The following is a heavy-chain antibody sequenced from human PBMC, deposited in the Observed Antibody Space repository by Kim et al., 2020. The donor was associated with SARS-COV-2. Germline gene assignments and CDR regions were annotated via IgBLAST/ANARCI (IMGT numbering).Heavy chain of an antibody. V-gene: IGHV3-23*01. CDR3: ANNQVAGSNIAFHFDY. Sequence: VKGRFTISRDNSKNTLYLQMNSLRAEDTAIYYCANNQVAGSNIAFHFDYWGHGTLVTGS. D-gene: IGHD6-19*01. J-gene: IGHJ4*01.